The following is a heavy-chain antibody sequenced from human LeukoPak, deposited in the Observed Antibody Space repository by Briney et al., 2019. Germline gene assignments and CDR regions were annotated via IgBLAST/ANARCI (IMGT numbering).Heavy chain of an antibody. J-gene: IGHJ6*02. CDR2: INPNSGGT. CDR1: GYTFTGYY. D-gene: IGHD1-14*01. Sequence: ASVKVSCKASGYTFTGYYMHWVRQAPGQGLEWMGWINPNSGGTNYAQKFQGRVTMTRDTSIRTAYMELSRLRSDGTAVYYCARDTSITYYYYGMDVWGQGTTVTVSS. V-gene: IGHV1-2*02. CDR3: ARDTSITYYYYGMDV.